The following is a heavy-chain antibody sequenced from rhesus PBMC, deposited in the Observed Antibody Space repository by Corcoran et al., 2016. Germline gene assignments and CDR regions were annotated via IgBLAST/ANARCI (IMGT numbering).Heavy chain of an antibody. CDR3: ARHSPGNSLDV. V-gene: IGHV4-80*01. J-gene: IGHJ5-2*02. CDR1: GASTSSYW. CDR2: INGNSGST. Sequence: QVQLQESGQGLVKPSETRSLTCTVSGASTSSYWGSGIRQPPGKGLEWIGEINGNSGSTYYNSSLKSRVTISKDASKNQFSLKLNSVTAADTAVYSCARHSPGNSLDVWGRGVLVTVSS.